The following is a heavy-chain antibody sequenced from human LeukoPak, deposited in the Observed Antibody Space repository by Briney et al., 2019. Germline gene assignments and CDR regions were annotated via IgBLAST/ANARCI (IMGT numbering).Heavy chain of an antibody. CDR1: GGSISSSSYY. CDR3: ARTYYYDSSGYSFGY. CDR2: IYYSGST. D-gene: IGHD3-22*01. Sequence: PSETLSLTCTVSGGSISSSSYYWGWIRQPPGKGLEWIGSIYYSGSTYYNPPLKSRVTISVDTSKNQFSLKLSSVTAADTAVYYCARTYYYDSSGYSFGYWGQGTLVTVSS. V-gene: IGHV4-39*01. J-gene: IGHJ4*02.